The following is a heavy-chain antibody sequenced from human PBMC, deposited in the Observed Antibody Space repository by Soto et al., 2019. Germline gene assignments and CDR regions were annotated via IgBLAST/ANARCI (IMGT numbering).Heavy chain of an antibody. V-gene: IGHV4-61*01. CDR3: ARGSSSWPYLFDY. CDR2: IYYSGST. D-gene: IGHD2-2*01. CDR1: GGSVSSGSHY. Sequence: SETLSLTCTVSGGSVSSGSHYWHWIRQPPGKELQYIGYIYYSGSTNYNPSLKSRVTMSVETSKNQFSLRLSSVNAADTAVYYCARGSSSWPYLFDYWGPGTLVTVSS. J-gene: IGHJ4*02.